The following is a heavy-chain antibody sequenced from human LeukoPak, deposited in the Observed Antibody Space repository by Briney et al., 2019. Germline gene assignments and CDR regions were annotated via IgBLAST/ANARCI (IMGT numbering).Heavy chain of an antibody. V-gene: IGHV1-8*01. Sequence: VASVKVSCKASGYTFTSYDINWVRQATGQGLEWMGWMNPNSGNTGYAQKFQGRVTMTRNTSISTAYMELSSLRSEDTAVYYCARGFQITMIAPRTYYMDVWGKGTTVTISS. J-gene: IGHJ6*03. D-gene: IGHD3-22*01. CDR3: ARGFQITMIAPRTYYMDV. CDR2: MNPNSGNT. CDR1: GYTFTSYD.